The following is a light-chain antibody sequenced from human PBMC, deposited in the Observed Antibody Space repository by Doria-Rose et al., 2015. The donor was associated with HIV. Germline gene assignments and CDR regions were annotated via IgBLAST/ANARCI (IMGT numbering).Light chain of an antibody. V-gene: IGLV1-40*01. J-gene: IGLJ1*01. CDR2: GNS. Sequence: QSVLTQPPSVSGAPGQRVAISCTGSSSNIGAGFDVNWYQQFPGPAPKLVIQGNSNRPSGVPDRFAGSMSGTSASLAISGLRAEDEADYYCQSYDSRLSVYVFGTGTKVTVL. CDR1: SSNIGAGFD. CDR3: QSYDSRLSVYV.